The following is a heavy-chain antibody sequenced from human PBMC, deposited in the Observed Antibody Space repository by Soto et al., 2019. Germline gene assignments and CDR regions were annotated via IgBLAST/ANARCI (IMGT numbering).Heavy chain of an antibody. CDR3: ARGFDDYPNWFDP. J-gene: IGHJ5*02. Sequence: VQLVESGGGLVQPGGSLRLSCAASGFTVSSNYMSWVRQAPGKGLEWVSVIYSGGSTYYADSVKGRFTISRHNSKNTLYLQMNSLRAEDTAVYYCARGFDDYPNWFDPWGQGTLVTVSS. CDR1: GFTVSSNY. CDR2: IYSGGST. V-gene: IGHV3-53*04. D-gene: IGHD4-17*01.